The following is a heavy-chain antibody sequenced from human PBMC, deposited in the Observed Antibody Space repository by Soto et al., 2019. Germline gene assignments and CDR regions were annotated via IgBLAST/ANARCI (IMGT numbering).Heavy chain of an antibody. J-gene: IGHJ5*02. Sequence: PGGSLRLSCAASGLTFSSYAMSWVRQAPGKGLEWVSAISGSGGSTYYADSVKGRFTISRDNSKNTLYLQMNSLRAEDTAVYYYAKDHDSALRYFDWSVGAWGQGTLVTVSS. V-gene: IGHV3-23*01. CDR2: ISGSGGST. D-gene: IGHD3-9*01. CDR1: GLTFSSYA. CDR3: AKDHDSALRYFDWSVGA.